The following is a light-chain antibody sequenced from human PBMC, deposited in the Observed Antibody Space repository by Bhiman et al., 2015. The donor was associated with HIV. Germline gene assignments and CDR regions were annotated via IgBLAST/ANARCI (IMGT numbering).Light chain of an antibody. V-gene: IGLV2-14*03. J-gene: IGLJ1*01. Sequence: QSALTQPASVSVSPGQAITISCTGTSSDVGGYNFVSWYQHHPGKAPKLMIYDVNKRPSGVSNRFSGAKSGNTASLTISGLQAEDEAHYYCSSLTSSLTYVFGTGTNVTVL. CDR1: SSDVGGYNF. CDR2: DVN. CDR3: SSLTSSLTYV.